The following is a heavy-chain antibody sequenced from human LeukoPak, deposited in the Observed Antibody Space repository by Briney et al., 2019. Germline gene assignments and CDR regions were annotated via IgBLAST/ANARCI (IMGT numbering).Heavy chain of an antibody. CDR1: GFTFSSYG. J-gene: IGHJ4*02. Sequence: GGSLRLSCAASGFTFSSYGMHWVRQAPGKGLEWVAVISYDGSNKYYADSVKGRFTISRDNSKNTLYLQMNSLRAEDTAVYYCARGGRWFGELLSLDYWGQGTLVTVSS. CDR3: ARGGRWFGELLSLDY. CDR2: ISYDGSNK. D-gene: IGHD3-10*01. V-gene: IGHV3-30*03.